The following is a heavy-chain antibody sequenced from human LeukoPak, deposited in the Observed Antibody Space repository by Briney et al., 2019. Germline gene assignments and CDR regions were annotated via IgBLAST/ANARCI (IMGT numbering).Heavy chain of an antibody. CDR3: VGHRGGGWFDP. J-gene: IGHJ5*02. CDR1: GGTFSSYT. CDR2: IIPILGIA. Sequence: SVKVSCKASGGTFSSYTISWVRQAPGQGLEWMGRIIPILGIANYARKFQGRVTITADKSTSTAYMELSSLRSEDTAVYYCVGHRGGGWFDPWGQGTLVTVSS. D-gene: IGHD3-10*01. V-gene: IGHV1-69*02.